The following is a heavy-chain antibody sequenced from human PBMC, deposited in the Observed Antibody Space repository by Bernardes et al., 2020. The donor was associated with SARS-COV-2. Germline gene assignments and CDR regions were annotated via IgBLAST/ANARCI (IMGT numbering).Heavy chain of an antibody. Sequence: SETLSLTCTVSGASIGRYYWSWIRQPPGKGLEWIGYIYYTRSTNYNPSLKSRVTMSIGTSKTQLSLKLSSVTAADTAVYYCARHPPREWAILGEFDYWGQGTLVTVSS. V-gene: IGHV4-59*08. J-gene: IGHJ4*02. D-gene: IGHD1-26*01. CDR3: ARHPPREWAILGEFDY. CDR1: GASIGRYY. CDR2: IYYTRST.